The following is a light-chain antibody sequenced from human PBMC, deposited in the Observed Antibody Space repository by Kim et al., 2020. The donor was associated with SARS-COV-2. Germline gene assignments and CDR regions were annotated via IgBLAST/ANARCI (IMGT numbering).Light chain of an antibody. CDR2: AAS. V-gene: IGKV3-20*01. CDR3: QQYGSSPYT. J-gene: IGKJ2*01. CDR1: QSVSSSY. Sequence: LSPGERAALSCRASQSVSSSYLAWYQQRPGQAPRLLVFAASRRVAGIPDRFSGSGSGTDFTLTISRLEPEDFAVYYCQQYGSSPYTFGQGTKLEIK.